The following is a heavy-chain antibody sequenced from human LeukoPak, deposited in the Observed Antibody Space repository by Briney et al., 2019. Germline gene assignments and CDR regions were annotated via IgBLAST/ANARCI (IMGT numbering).Heavy chain of an antibody. CDR3: AKALGDSGSNKYYFDY. CDR1: GYTFTGYY. CDR2: INPNSGGT. V-gene: IGHV1-2*02. J-gene: IGHJ4*02. Sequence: GASVKVSCKASGYTFTGYYMHWVRQAPGQGLEWMGWINPNSGGTNFAQKFQGRVTLTRDTSISTAYMELSSLRSDDTAVYYCAKALGDSGSNKYYFDYWGQGTLVTVSS. D-gene: IGHD3-10*01.